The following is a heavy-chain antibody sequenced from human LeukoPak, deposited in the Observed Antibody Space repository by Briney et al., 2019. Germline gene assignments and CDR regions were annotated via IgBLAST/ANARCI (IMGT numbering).Heavy chain of an antibody. D-gene: IGHD5-18*01. J-gene: IGHJ4*02. CDR1: GYSISSGYY. CDR3: ARGYSYGLSL. CDR2: IYHSGST. Sequence: SETLSLTCAVSGYSISSGYYWGWIRQPPGKGLEWIGSIYHSGSTYYNPSLKSRVTISVDTSKNQFSLKLSFVTAADTAVYYCARGYSYGLSLWGQGTLVTVSS. V-gene: IGHV4-38-2*01.